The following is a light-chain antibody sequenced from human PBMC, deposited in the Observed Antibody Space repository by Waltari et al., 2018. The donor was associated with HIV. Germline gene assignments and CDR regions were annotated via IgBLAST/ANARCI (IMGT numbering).Light chain of an antibody. J-gene: IGKJ4*01. CDR3: QQYDKSPLT. CDR1: QTIRYNY. Sequence: EIVLTQSPGTLSLSPGNRATLSCRASQTIRYNYLAWYQQKPGQAPRLVIHSASSRASGIPDRFSGSGSGTAFTLTISRLDPEDSALYYCQQYDKSPLTFGGGTKVEIK. CDR2: SAS. V-gene: IGKV3-20*01.